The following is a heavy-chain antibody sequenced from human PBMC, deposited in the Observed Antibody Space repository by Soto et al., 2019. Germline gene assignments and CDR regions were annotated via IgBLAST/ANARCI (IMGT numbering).Heavy chain of an antibody. Sequence: QLQLQESGPGLVKPSETLSLTCTVSGGSISSSSYYWGWIRQPPGKGLEWIGSIYYSGSTYYNPSLKSRVTISVDTSKNQFSLKLSSVTAADTAVYYCARPKGVVPAAISPYWYFDLWGRGTLVTVSS. V-gene: IGHV4-39*01. J-gene: IGHJ2*01. D-gene: IGHD2-2*02. CDR2: IYYSGST. CDR3: ARPKGVVPAAISPYWYFDL. CDR1: GGSISSSSYY.